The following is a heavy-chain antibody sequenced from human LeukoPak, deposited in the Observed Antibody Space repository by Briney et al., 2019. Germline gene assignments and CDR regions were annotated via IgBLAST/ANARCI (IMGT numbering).Heavy chain of an antibody. J-gene: IGHJ5*02. CDR1: GFTFSSAG. CDR2: ITFSGLGL. V-gene: IGHV3-23*01. Sequence: PGRSLRLSCAASGFTFSSAGMTWVRQAPGKGLEWVSTITFSGLGLYYADSVKGRFTISRDNSKNMVYLQMNSLRAENTAIYYCAADGSGWSRSSWGQGTLVTVSS. CDR3: AADGSGWSRSS. D-gene: IGHD6-19*01.